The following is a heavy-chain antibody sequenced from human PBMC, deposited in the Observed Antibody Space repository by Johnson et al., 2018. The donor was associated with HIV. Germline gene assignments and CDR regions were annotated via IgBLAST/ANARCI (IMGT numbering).Heavy chain of an antibody. CDR2: ISHDGSNK. CDR1: GFTFSSYA. D-gene: IGHD3-16*01. Sequence: QVQLVESGGGVVPPGGSLRLSCAASGFTFSSYAMHWVRQAPGKGLECLGLISHDGSNKQYADSVKGRFTISRDNAKNSLYLQMNSLRAEDTAVCYCAKVMSTIWDDAVDIWGQGTMVTVSS. CDR3: AKVMSTIWDDAVDI. V-gene: IGHV3-30*04. J-gene: IGHJ3*02.